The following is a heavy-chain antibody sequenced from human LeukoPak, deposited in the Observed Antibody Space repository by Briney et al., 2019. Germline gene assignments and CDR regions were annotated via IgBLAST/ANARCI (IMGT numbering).Heavy chain of an antibody. CDR1: GFTFSSYA. J-gene: IGHJ6*02. Sequence: PGGSLRLSCAASGFTFSSYAMSWVRRGLGKGLEWVSAISGSGGSTYYADSVKGRFTISRDNSKNTLYLQMNSLRAEDTAVYYCAKSPRAGLYYYYGMDVWGQGTTVTVSS. CDR3: AKSPRAGLYYYYGMDV. V-gene: IGHV3-23*01. CDR2: ISGSGGST.